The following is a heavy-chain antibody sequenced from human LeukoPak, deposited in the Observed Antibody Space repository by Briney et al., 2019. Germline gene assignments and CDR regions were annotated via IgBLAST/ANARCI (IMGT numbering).Heavy chain of an antibody. Sequence: GGSLRLSCSASGFTFDSYAMHWVRQAPGRGLEYVSGISHNGDTTFYSDSVRGRFTISRDNSKNTLYFQMSSLRTEDTAVYNCVKQDWGSQPAGYYFDYWGQGTLVAVSS. CDR2: ISHNGDTT. CDR3: VKQDWGSQPAGYYFDY. J-gene: IGHJ4*02. CDR1: GFTFDSYA. V-gene: IGHV3-64*03. D-gene: IGHD7-27*01.